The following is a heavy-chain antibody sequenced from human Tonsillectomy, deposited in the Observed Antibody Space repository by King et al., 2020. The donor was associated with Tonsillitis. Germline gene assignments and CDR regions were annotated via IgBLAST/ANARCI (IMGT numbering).Heavy chain of an antibody. V-gene: IGHV3-64D*06. CDR3: VKAIVGNVVAY. CDR1: GFTFSSYS. D-gene: IGHD1-26*01. Sequence: DVQLVESGGGLVQPGGSLRLSCSASGFTFSSYSMHWVRQAPGKGLECVSAITKTGETTYYADSVKGRFTISRDNSKNTLYLQISSPKTEDTAVYYCVKAIVGNVVAYWGQGTHVTVSS. J-gene: IGHJ4*02. CDR2: ITKTGETT.